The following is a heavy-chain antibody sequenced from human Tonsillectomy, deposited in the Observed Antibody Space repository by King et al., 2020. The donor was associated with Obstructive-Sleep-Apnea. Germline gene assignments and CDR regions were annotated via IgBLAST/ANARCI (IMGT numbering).Heavy chain of an antibody. Sequence: LQLQESGPGLVKPSETLSLTCTVSGGSISSYYWSWIRQPPGKELEWIGDIYYTGSSNYNPSLKSRVTISVNTSKNQFSLKLSSVTAADTAVYYCARAPYGSGIIDWFDPWGQGTLVTVSS. J-gene: IGHJ5*02. CDR2: IYYTGSS. CDR1: GGSISSYY. CDR3: ARAPYGSGIIDWFDP. D-gene: IGHD3-10*01. V-gene: IGHV4-59*01.